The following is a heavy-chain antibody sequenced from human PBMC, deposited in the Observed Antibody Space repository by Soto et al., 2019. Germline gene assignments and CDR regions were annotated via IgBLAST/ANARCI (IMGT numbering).Heavy chain of an antibody. J-gene: IGHJ6*02. Sequence: SETLSLTCTVSGYSISSGNYWAWIRQPPGRGLEWIGSLYHIGSTHYNTSLKSRVTISVDTSKNHFSLELSSVTAADTAIYYCRSSTSCYDESCVDVWGQGTMVTVSS. CDR1: GYSISSGNY. V-gene: IGHV4-38-2*02. D-gene: IGHD2-2*01. CDR2: LYHIGST. CDR3: RSSTSCYDESCVDV.